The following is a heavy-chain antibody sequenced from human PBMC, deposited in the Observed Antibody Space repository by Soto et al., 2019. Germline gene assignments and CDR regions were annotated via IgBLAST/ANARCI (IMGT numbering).Heavy chain of an antibody. Sequence: EVQLVESGGGLVKPGGSLRLSCAASGFTVSSYSMNWVRQAPGQGLEWVSSISSSSSYIYYGDSVKGRFTISRDNAKNSLYLQMNSLRAEDTATYYCARVHYYDSSGFYLWGQGTLVTVSS. J-gene: IGHJ4*02. CDR2: ISSSSSYI. V-gene: IGHV3-21*01. CDR3: ARVHYYDSSGFYL. CDR1: GFTVSSYS. D-gene: IGHD3-22*01.